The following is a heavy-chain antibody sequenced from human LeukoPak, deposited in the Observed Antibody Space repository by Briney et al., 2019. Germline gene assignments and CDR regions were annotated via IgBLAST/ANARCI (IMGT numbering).Heavy chain of an antibody. CDR2: INHSGST. CDR1: GGSFSGYY. CDR3: ARAYYDILTGSGSFDY. D-gene: IGHD3-9*01. Sequence: SETLSLTCAVYGGSFSGYYWSWIRQPPGKGLEWIGEINHSGSTNYNPSLKSRVTISVDTSKNQFSLKLSSVTAADTAVYYCARAYYDILTGSGSFDYWGQGTLVTVSS. V-gene: IGHV4-34*01. J-gene: IGHJ4*02.